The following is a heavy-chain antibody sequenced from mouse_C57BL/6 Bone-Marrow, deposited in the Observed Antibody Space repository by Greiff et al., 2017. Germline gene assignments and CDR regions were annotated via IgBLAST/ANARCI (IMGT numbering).Heavy chain of an antibody. CDR1: GFTFSSYA. V-gene: IGHV5-4*01. J-gene: IGHJ4*01. CDR3: ARVLLYYYAMDY. Sequence: VESGGGLVKPGGSLKLSCAASGFTFSSYAMSWVRQTPEKRLEWVATISDGGSYTYYPDNVKGRFTISRDNAKNNLYLQMSHLKSEDTAMYYCARVLLYYYAMDYWGQGTSVTVSS. CDR2: ISDGGSYT.